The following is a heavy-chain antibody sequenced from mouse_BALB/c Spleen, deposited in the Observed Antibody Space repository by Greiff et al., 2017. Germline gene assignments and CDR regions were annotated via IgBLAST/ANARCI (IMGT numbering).Heavy chain of an antibody. V-gene: IGHV14-4*02. J-gene: IGHJ4*01. Sequence: EVMLVESGAELVRSGASVKLSCTASGFNIKDYYMHWVKQRPEQGLEWIGWIDPENGDTEYAPKFQGKATMTADTSSNTAYLQLSSLTSEDTAVYYCNRYYGSSYSYAMDYWGQGTSVTVSS. CDR1: GFNIKDYY. D-gene: IGHD1-1*01. CDR2: IDPENGDT. CDR3: NRYYGSSYSYAMDY.